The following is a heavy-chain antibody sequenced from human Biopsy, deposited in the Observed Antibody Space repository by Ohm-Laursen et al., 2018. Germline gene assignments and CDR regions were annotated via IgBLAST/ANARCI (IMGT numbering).Heavy chain of an antibody. J-gene: IGHJ4*02. V-gene: IGHV4-59*01. CDR1: GGSISNYY. CDR2: IYHTGSA. CDR3: ASHDSSGWWFFDN. Sequence: TLSLTCTVSGGSISNYYCAWIRQSPGKGLEWIGYIYHTGSANYNPSLRSRATLSLDTSKNQFSLRLTSVTAADTAVYYCASHDSSGWWFFDNWGQGTLVTVS. D-gene: IGHD6-19*01.